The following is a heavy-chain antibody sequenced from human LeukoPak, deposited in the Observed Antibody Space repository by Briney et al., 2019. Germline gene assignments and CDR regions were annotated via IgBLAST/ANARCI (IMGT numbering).Heavy chain of an antibody. CDR3: AKNRGGTYKYYMDV. CDR1: GFTFNNYA. V-gene: IGHV3-23*01. Sequence: GGSLRLSCAASGFTFNNYAMSWVRQAPGMGLEWLSYVSGSGGATYYAASVKGRFTISRDTSKNTVYLQMGSLRAEDTAVYYCAKNRGGTYKYYMDVWGNGTTVTVSS. CDR2: VSGSGGAT. D-gene: IGHD1-1*01. J-gene: IGHJ6*03.